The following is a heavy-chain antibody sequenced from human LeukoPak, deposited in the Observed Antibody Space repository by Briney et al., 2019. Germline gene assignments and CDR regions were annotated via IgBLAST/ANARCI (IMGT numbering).Heavy chain of an antibody. D-gene: IGHD6-13*01. Sequence: GGSLRLSCAASGFTVSSYSMNWVRQAPGKGLEWVSSISSSSSYIYYADSVKGRFTISRDNAKNSLYLQMNSLRAEDTAVYYCARDFSEIAAAGALDYWGQGTLVTVSS. J-gene: IGHJ4*02. V-gene: IGHV3-21*01. CDR1: GFTVSSYS. CDR3: ARDFSEIAAAGALDY. CDR2: ISSSSSYI.